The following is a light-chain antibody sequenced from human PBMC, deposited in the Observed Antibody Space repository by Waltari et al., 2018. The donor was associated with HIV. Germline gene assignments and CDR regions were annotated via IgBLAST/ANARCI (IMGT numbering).Light chain of an antibody. CDR2: DAS. Sequence: EIVFTQSPATLPLSPGERATLSCRASQSVSSYLAWYQQKPGQAPRLLIYDASNRATGIPARFSGSGSVTDFTLTISSLEPEDFAVYYCQQRSNWPPWTFGQGTKVEIK. CDR1: QSVSSY. CDR3: QQRSNWPPWT. V-gene: IGKV3-11*01. J-gene: IGKJ1*01.